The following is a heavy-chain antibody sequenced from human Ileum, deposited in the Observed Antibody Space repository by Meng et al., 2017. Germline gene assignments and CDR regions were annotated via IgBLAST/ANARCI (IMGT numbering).Heavy chain of an antibody. J-gene: IGHJ4*02. CDR1: GYTFTDYF. D-gene: IGHD3-3*02. CDR2: INPKSGAT. V-gene: IGHV1-2*06. CDR3: VRSNIFGWNPRDH. Sequence: HLGQSGAEAKNPGASLKVPCKASGYTFTDYFVHWVRQAPGQGLEWMGRINPKSGATAYAQKFQGRVTVTSDTSISTAYLDLISLTSDDTALYYCVRSNIFGWNPRDHWGQGTLVTVSS.